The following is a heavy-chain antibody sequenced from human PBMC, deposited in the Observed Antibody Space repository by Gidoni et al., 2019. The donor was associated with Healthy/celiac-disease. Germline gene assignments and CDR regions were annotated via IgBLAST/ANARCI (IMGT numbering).Heavy chain of an antibody. Sequence: QVQLQESGPGLVKPSETLSLTCTVSGGSISSYYWSWIRQPPGKGLAWIGYIYYSGSTNYNPSLKSRVTISVDTSKNQFSLKLSSVTAADTAVYYCARAFRGVVVPAGIRYYYYMDVWGKGTTVTVSS. J-gene: IGHJ6*03. CDR1: GGSISSYY. CDR2: IYYSGST. V-gene: IGHV4-59*01. D-gene: IGHD2-2*01. CDR3: ARAFRGVVVPAGIRYYYYMDV.